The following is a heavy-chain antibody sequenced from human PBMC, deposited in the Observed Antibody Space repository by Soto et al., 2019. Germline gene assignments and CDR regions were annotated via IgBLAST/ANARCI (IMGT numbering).Heavy chain of an antibody. CDR2: IDSSGEK. D-gene: IGHD6-19*01. Sequence: QVTLKESGPVLVKPTETLTLRCTVSGLSITDSEMGVSWIRQPPGQPLEWLAHIDSSGEKSYRTFLKSRLAISKDTSKIQIVLTMTNMDPADTATYYCARRHLAVAVSPWFDPGGQGIPVTVSS. CDR1: GLSITDSEMG. J-gene: IGHJ5*02. CDR3: ARRHLAVAVSPWFDP. V-gene: IGHV2-26*01.